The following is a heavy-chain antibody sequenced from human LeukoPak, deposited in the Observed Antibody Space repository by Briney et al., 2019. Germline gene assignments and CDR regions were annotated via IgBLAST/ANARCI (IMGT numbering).Heavy chain of an antibody. Sequence: GGSLRLSCAASGFTFSSYAMSWVRQAPGKGLEWDSAISGSGGSTYYADSVKGRFTISRDNSKNTLYLQMNSLRAEDTAVYYCAKGMYSSSSHFDYWGQGTLVTVSS. CDR2: ISGSGGST. D-gene: IGHD6-6*01. CDR1: GFTFSSYA. CDR3: AKGMYSSSSHFDY. J-gene: IGHJ4*02. V-gene: IGHV3-23*01.